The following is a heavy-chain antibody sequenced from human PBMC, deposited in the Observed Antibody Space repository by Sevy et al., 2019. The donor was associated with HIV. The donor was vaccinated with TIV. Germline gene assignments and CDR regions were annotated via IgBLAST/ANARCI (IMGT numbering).Heavy chain of an antibody. D-gene: IGHD3-22*01. Sequence: GGSLRLSCTASGFISSPYWMHWVRQAPGKGLVWVSRINPDGSITSYADAMKGRFTISRDNSKNTLYLQMNNVRVEDTAVYYCARGGYYYDNAAYYALDSWGQGTLVTVSS. J-gene: IGHJ4*02. CDR3: ARGGYYYDNAAYYALDS. CDR2: INPDGSIT. CDR1: GFISSPYW. V-gene: IGHV3-74*01.